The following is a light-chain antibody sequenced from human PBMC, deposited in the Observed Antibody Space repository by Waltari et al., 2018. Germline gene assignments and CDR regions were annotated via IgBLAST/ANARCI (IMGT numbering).Light chain of an antibody. V-gene: IGLV1-51*01. CDR2: DNN. J-gene: IGLJ2*01. Sequence: QSVLTQPPSVSAAPGQKVTISCSGSSPNIGNNYVSWYQQLPGTAPKLLSYDNNKRPSGIPDRFSGSKSGTSATLGITGLQTGDEADYYCGTWDSSLSAVVFGGGTKLTVL. CDR3: GTWDSSLSAVV. CDR1: SPNIGNNY.